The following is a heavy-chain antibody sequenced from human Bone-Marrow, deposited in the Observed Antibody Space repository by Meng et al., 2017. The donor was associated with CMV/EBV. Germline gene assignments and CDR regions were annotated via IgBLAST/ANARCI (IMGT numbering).Heavy chain of an antibody. Sequence: ASVKVSCKASGYGFNAYNFHWVRQAPGQGLEWMGIINPSGGSTSYAQKFQGRVTMTRDTSTSTVYMELSSLRSEDTAVYYCARERYNWNDGGSHYFDYWGQGTLVTVSS. D-gene: IGHD1-1*01. V-gene: IGHV1-46*02. CDR3: ARERYNWNDGGSHYFDY. J-gene: IGHJ4*02. CDR2: INPSGGST. CDR1: GYGFNAYN.